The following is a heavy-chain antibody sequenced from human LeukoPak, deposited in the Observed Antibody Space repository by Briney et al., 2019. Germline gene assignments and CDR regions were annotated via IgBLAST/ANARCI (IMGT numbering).Heavy chain of an antibody. Sequence: KTGGSLRLSCAASGFTFSDYYMSWIRQAPGKGLEWVSYIGSSGSTIYYADSVKGRFTISRDNSKNTLYLQMNSLRAEDTAVYYCARARGYCSSTSCYLKYFQHWGQGTLVTVSS. D-gene: IGHD2-2*01. CDR2: IGSSGSTI. CDR1: GFTFSDYY. CDR3: ARARGYCSSTSCYLKYFQH. J-gene: IGHJ1*01. V-gene: IGHV3-11*04.